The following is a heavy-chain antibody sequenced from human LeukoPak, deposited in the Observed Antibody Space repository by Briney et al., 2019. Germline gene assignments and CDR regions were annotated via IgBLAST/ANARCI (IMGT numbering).Heavy chain of an antibody. V-gene: IGHV4-4*07. Sequence: SETLSLTCTVSGDSISNYYWSWIRQPAGKGLEWIGRIYTSGSTNYNPSLKSRVTMSVDTSKNQFSLKLSSVTAADTAVYYCLIVVVVAATAQGDYWGQGTLVTVSS. J-gene: IGHJ4*02. CDR3: LIVVVVAATAQGDY. D-gene: IGHD2-15*01. CDR1: GDSISNYY. CDR2: IYTSGST.